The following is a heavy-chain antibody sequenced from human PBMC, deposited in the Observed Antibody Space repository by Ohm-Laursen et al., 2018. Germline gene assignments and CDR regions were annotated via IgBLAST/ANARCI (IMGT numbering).Heavy chain of an antibody. D-gene: IGHD3-10*01. CDR2: ISWNSGSI. Sequence: SLRLSCSASGFTFDDYAMHWVRQAPGKGLEWVSGISWNSGSIGYADSVKGRFTISRDNAKNSLYLQMNSLRSEDTAVYYCARSGVGLLWFGELLSEEYNWFDPWGQGTLVTVSS. CDR1: GFTFDDYA. J-gene: IGHJ5*02. V-gene: IGHV3-9*01. CDR3: ARSGVGLLWFGELLSEEYNWFDP.